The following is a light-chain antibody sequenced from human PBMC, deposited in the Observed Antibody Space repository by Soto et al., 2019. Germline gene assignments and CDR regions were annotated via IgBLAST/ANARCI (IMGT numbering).Light chain of an antibody. J-gene: IGKJ4*01. CDR1: QSVSRY. Sequence: EIVLTQSPATLSLSPGERATLSCRASQSVSRYLAWIQQKPGQAPRLLIYDASNRATGIPARFSGSGSGTDFTLIINSLEPEDFAVYYCQQRSSWPLTFGGGTKVEIK. CDR3: QQRSSWPLT. CDR2: DAS. V-gene: IGKV3-11*01.